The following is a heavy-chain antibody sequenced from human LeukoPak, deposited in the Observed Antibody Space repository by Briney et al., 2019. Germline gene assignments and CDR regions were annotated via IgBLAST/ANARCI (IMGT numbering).Heavy chain of an antibody. J-gene: IGHJ4*02. CDR2: IRRNTDGGTV. Sequence: GSLLLSCAASGFTFSNTWMNLVRQAPGKGLEWVGRIRRNTDGGTVDYAAPVKGRFTISRDDSKSTLYLQMNSLKSEDTAVYYCTTVHASGCPGNYWGQGTLVTVSS. D-gene: IGHD6-19*01. CDR3: TTVHASGCPGNY. CDR1: GFTFSNTW. V-gene: IGHV3-15*01.